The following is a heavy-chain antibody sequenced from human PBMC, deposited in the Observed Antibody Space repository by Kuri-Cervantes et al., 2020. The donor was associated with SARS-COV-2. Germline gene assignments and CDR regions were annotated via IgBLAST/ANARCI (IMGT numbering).Heavy chain of an antibody. CDR2: INPDGSYT. Sequence: GGSLRLSCAASDCTFSGHWIHWVRQAPGKGLVWVSRINPDGSYTNNADSVKGRFTLSRDNAKNMLFLQMNSLRAEDTAVYYCVRDGDHWNFDYWGQGTLVTVSS. CDR1: DCTFSGHW. V-gene: IGHV3-74*01. D-gene: IGHD1-1*01. CDR3: VRDGDHWNFDY. J-gene: IGHJ4*02.